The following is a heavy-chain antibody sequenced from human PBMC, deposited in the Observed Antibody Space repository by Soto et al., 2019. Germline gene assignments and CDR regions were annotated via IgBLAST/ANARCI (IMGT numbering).Heavy chain of an antibody. CDR1: GGSVSGGGYF. V-gene: IGHV4-31*03. D-gene: IGHD4-4*01. CDR3: ARGHYSNFYFDY. J-gene: IGHJ4*02. Sequence: SETLSLTCTVSGGSVSGGGYFWSWIRQSPGKGLEWIGNVYSTGSTFYYPPLKSRVSISANTSKNQFSLNVNSVAAADTAVYYCARGHYSNFYFDYWGPGTLVPVSS. CDR2: VYSTGST.